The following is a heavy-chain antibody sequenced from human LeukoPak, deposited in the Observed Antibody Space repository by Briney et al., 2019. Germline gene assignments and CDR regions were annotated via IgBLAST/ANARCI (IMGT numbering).Heavy chain of an antibody. J-gene: IGHJ3*02. CDR3: ARVYGSGYDFRGAFDI. D-gene: IGHD5-12*01. V-gene: IGHV4-4*07. Sequence: PSETLSLTCTVSGGSISSYYWSWIRQPAGKGLEWIGRIYTSGSTNYNPSLKSRVTMSVDTSKNQFSLKLSSVTAADTAVYYCARVYGSGYDFRGAFDIWDQGTMVTVSS. CDR2: IYTSGST. CDR1: GGSISSYY.